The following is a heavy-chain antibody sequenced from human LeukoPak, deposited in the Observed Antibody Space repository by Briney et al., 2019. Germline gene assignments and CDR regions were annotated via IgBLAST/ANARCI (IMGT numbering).Heavy chain of an antibody. D-gene: IGHD6-13*01. V-gene: IGHV1-69*06. CDR2: IIPIFGTA. CDR3: AHWGSSSWYFDY. J-gene: IGHJ4*02. Sequence: SVKVSCKASGGTFSSYAISWVRQAPGQGLEWMGGIIPIFGTANYAQKFQGRVTITADKSTSTAYMELSSLRSEDTAVYYCAHWGSSSWYFDYWGQGTLVTLSS. CDR1: GGTFSSYA.